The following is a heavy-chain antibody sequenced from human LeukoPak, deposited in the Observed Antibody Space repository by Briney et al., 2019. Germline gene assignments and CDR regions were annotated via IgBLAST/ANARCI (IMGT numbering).Heavy chain of an antibody. CDR3: AWYYYGSGSYRGAFDI. Sequence: GGSLRLSCAASGFTFSSYGMSWVRQAPGKGLEWVSAISGSGGSTYYADSVKGRFTISRDNSKNTLYLQMNSLRAEDTAVYYCAWYYYGSGSYRGAFDIWGQGTMVTISS. CDR2: ISGSGGST. J-gene: IGHJ3*02. CDR1: GFTFSSYG. D-gene: IGHD3-10*01. V-gene: IGHV3-23*01.